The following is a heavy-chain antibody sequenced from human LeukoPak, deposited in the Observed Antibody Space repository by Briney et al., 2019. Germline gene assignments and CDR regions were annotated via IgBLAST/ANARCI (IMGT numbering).Heavy chain of an antibody. J-gene: IGHJ3*02. D-gene: IGHD4-17*01. CDR2: MNPNSGNT. V-gene: IGHV1-8*02. CDR1: GYTFTSYG. Sequence: ASVKVSCKASGYTFTSYGISWVRQATGQGLEWMGWMNPNSGNTGYAQKFQGRVTMTRNTSISTAYMELSSLRSEDTAVYYCATRVHGDPLPDAFDIWGQGTMVTVSS. CDR3: ATRVHGDPLPDAFDI.